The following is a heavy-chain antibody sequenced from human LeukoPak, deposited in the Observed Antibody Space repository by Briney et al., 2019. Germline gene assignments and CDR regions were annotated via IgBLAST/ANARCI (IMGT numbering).Heavy chain of an antibody. V-gene: IGHV4-59*01. CDR2: IYYSGST. Sequence: PSETLSLTCTVSGGSISSYYWSWIRQPPGKGLEWIGYIYYSGSTNYNPSLKGRVTLSVDTSKNQFSLKLSSVTAADTAVYYCARADYGSLDYWGQGTLVTVSS. D-gene: IGHD3-16*01. CDR3: ARADYGSLDY. J-gene: IGHJ4*02. CDR1: GGSISSYY.